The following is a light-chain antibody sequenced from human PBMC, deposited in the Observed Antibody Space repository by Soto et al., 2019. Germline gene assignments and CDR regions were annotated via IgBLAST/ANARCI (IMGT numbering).Light chain of an antibody. V-gene: IGLV1-44*01. Sequence: QSVLTQPPSASGTPGQRVTISCSGSSSNIGSNTVNWYQQLPGTAPTLLIYSTNQRPSGVPDRFSGSRSGTSASLAISGLQYEDEGDYYCAAWDDSLNGRGVFGGGTKLTVL. CDR3: AAWDDSLNGRGV. J-gene: IGLJ3*02. CDR1: SSNIGSNT. CDR2: STN.